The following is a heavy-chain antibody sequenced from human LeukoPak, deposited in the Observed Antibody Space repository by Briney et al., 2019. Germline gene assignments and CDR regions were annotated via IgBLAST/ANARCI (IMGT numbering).Heavy chain of an antibody. J-gene: IGHJ4*02. CDR1: GFTFDDYG. D-gene: IGHD3-3*01. Sequence: GGSLRLSCAASGFTFDDYGMSWVRQAPGKGLEWVSGINWNGGSTAYADSVKGRFTISSDNAKNSLYLQMNSLRAEDTAVYYCARLSDFWSGYDFDYWGQGTLVTVSS. CDR3: ARLSDFWSGYDFDY. CDR2: INWNGGST. V-gene: IGHV3-20*04.